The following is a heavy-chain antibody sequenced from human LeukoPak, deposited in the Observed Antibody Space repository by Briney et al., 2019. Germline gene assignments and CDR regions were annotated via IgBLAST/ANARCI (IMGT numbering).Heavy chain of an antibody. CDR3: AKDNLYLSGLDY. D-gene: IGHD2-21*01. CDR2: IFSGGGT. J-gene: IGHJ4*02. Sequence: PGGSLRLSCAPSGLIVSNNYMAWVRQAPGKGLEWVSVIFSGGGTYYADSVKGRFTISRDNSKNTLYLQMNSLRAEDTAVYYCAKDNLYLSGLDYWGQGTLVTVSS. V-gene: IGHV3-53*01. CDR1: GLIVSNNY.